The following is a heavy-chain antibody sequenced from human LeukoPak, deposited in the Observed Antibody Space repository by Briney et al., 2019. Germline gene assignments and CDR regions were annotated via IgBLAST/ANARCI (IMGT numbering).Heavy chain of an antibody. Sequence: GGSLRLSCAASRFTLSRYGMHWVRQAPDKGLEWVAVISYDGSNKYYADSVKGRFTISRDNSKNTLYLQMNSLRAEDTAVYYCAREPLRVHAFDIWGQGTMVTVSS. D-gene: IGHD3-10*01. CDR2: ISYDGSNK. J-gene: IGHJ3*02. V-gene: IGHV3-30*19. CDR3: AREPLRVHAFDI. CDR1: RFTLSRYG.